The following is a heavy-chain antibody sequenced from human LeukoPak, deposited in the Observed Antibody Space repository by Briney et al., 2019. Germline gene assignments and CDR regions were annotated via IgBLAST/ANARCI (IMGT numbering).Heavy chain of an antibody. J-gene: IGHJ4*02. CDR2: IYPGDSDT. CDR1: GYSFTNNW. D-gene: IGHD1-26*01. Sequence: GESLKISCKGSGYSFTNNWIAWVRQMPGKGLEWMGIIYPGDSDTTYSPSFQGQVTISADKSISTAYLQWSSLKASDTSTYYCARLPVGGTRVHFDYWGQGTLVTVSS. V-gene: IGHV5-51*01. CDR3: ARLPVGGTRVHFDY.